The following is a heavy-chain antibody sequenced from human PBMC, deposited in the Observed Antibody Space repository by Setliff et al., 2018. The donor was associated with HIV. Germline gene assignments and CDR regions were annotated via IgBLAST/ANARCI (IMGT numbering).Heavy chain of an antibody. D-gene: IGHD3-3*01. V-gene: IGHV1-2*06. CDR1: GYSFTDYC. CDR3: AREGDVLSGYYVNWFDP. Sequence: ASVKVSCQASGYSFTDYCMHWVRQAPGQGLEWMGRVNPNSGDTNYAQKFQCRVTMTRHTSISTAYMELSRLTPDDTAVYYCAREGDVLSGYYVNWFDPWGQGTLVTVSS. CDR2: VNPNSGDT. J-gene: IGHJ5*02.